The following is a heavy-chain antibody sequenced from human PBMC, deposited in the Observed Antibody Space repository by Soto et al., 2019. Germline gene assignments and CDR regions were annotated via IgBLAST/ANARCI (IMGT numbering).Heavy chain of an antibody. CDR3: ARRPVVNVFDY. V-gene: IGHV3-48*01. Sequence: GGSLRLSCAASGFTFSTYSMNWVRQAPGKGLEWISYISSSSTTIYYADSVKGRFTISRDNAKNSLYLQMNSLRAEDTAVYFCARRPVVNVFDYWGQGALVTVSS. CDR2: ISSSSTTI. J-gene: IGHJ4*02. D-gene: IGHD2-15*01. CDR1: GFTFSTYS.